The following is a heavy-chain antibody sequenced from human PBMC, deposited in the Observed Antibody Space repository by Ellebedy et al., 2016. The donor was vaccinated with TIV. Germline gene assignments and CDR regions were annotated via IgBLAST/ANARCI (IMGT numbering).Heavy chain of an antibody. V-gene: IGHV3-9*01. D-gene: IGHD2-15*01. CDR3: ANPLGY. CDR1: GFTFDDYA. Sequence: GGSLRLXCAASGFTFDDYAMHWVRQAPGKGLEWVSGISWNSGSIGYADSVKGRFTISRDNAKNSLYLQMNSLRAEDTALYYCANPLGYWGQGTLVTVSS. J-gene: IGHJ4*02. CDR2: ISWNSGSI.